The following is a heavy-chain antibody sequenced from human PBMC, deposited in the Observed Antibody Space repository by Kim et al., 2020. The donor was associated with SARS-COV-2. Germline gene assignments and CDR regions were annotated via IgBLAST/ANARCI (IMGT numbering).Heavy chain of an antibody. V-gene: IGHV4-34*01. D-gene: IGHD3-10*01. CDR2: INHSGST. J-gene: IGHJ6*02. CDR1: GGSFSGYY. Sequence: SETLSLTCAVYGGSFSGYYWSWIRQPPGKGLEWIGEINHSGSTNYNPSLKSRVTISVDTSKNQFSLKLSSVTAADTAVYYCARGLVGDVLLWFGELFADNLNGMDVWGQGTTVTVSS. CDR3: ARGLVGDVLLWFGELFADNLNGMDV.